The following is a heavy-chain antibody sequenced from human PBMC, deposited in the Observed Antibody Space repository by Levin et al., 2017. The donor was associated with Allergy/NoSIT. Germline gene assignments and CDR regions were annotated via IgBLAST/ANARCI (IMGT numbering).Heavy chain of an antibody. J-gene: IGHJ4*02. CDR1: GFTFSDYA. D-gene: IGHD6-13*01. CDR2: FSATDGST. V-gene: IGHV3-23*01. Sequence: PGGSLRLSCVASGFTFSDYAMTWVRQAPGKGLQWVSAFSATDGSTQYADSVRGRFTISRDNSKDTLYLHMNSLRVDDTAIYFCAKDIKVALGTGPFDSWGQGSLVTVSS. CDR3: AKDIKVALGTGPFDS.